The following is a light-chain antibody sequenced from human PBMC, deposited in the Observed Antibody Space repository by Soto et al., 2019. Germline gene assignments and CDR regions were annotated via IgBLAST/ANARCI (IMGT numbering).Light chain of an antibody. CDR3: SSYTSSSSLWV. CDR1: SSDDGGYNY. J-gene: IGLJ1*01. Sequence: QSALTQPASVSGSPGQSITISCTGTSSDDGGYNYVSWYQQHPGKAPKLMIYDVSNRPSGVSNRFSGSKSGNTASLTISGLQAEDEVDYYCSSYTSSSSLWVFGTGTKVTVL. CDR2: DVS. V-gene: IGLV2-14*01.